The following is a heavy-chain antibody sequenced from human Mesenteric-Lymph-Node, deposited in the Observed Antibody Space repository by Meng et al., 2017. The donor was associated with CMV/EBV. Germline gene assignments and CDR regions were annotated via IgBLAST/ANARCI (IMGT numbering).Heavy chain of an antibody. CDR3: ARRFCGATTCYGEGVLDYYGVDV. V-gene: IGHV1-46*01. Sequence: ASVKVSCKASGYTFTSYYMHWVRQAPGQGLEWMGIINPSGGSTSYAQKFQGRVTMTRDTSTSTVYMELSSLRSEDTAVYYCARRFCGATTCYGEGVLDYYGVDVWGQGTTVTVSS. CDR2: INPSGGST. J-gene: IGHJ6*02. CDR1: GYTFTSYY. D-gene: IGHD2-2*01.